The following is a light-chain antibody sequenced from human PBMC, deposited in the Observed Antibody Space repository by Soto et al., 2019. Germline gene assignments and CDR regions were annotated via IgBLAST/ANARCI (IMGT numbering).Light chain of an antibody. Sequence: DIQMTQSPSSLSASVGDRDTITCRASQSISSYLNWYQQKPGKAPKVLISGASSLQSGVPLRFSGSGSGTEFTLTISSLQSEDFASYYCQQSHSTPLTFGGGTKVEIK. J-gene: IGKJ4*01. CDR3: QQSHSTPLT. CDR1: QSISSY. V-gene: IGKV1-39*01. CDR2: GAS.